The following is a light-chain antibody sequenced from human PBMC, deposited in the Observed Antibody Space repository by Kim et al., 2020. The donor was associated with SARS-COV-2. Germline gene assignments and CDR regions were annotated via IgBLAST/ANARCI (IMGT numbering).Light chain of an antibody. CDR1: QSVSSSY. CDR2: GAS. J-gene: IGKJ2*01. V-gene: IGKV3-20*01. CDR3: QQYGSSPPKYT. Sequence: PGERSTLSCRASQSVSSSYLAWYQQKPGQAPRLLIYGASSRATGIPDRFSGSGSGTDFTLTISRLEPEDFALYYCQQYGSSPPKYTFGQGTKLEI.